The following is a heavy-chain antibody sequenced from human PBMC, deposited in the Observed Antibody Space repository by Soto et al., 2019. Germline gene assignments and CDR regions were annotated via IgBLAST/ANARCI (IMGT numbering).Heavy chain of an antibody. CDR2: ISSSSYI. V-gene: IGHV3-21*01. CDR1: GFTFSSYS. D-gene: IGHD5-12*01. J-gene: IGHJ4*02. CDR3: AGESGYDSPFDY. Sequence: GGSLRLSCAASGFTFSSYSMNWVRQAPGKGLEWVSSISSSSYIYYADSVKGRFTISRDNAKNSLYLQMNSLRAEDTAVYYCAGESGYDSPFDYWGQGTLVTVSS.